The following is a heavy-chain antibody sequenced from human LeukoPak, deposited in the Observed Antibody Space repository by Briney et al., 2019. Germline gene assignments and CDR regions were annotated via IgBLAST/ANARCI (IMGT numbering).Heavy chain of an antibody. CDR3: ANYHNSGPLGDY. J-gene: IGHJ4*02. CDR1: GFTFSNYW. CDR2: IKQDGSDK. D-gene: IGHD3-9*01. Sequence: GGSLRLSCAASGFTFSNYWMSWVRQAPGKGLEWVANIKQDGSDKYYVDSVKGRFTISRDNAKNSLYLQMNSLRVDDTAVYYCANYHNSGPLGDYWGQGTLVTVSS. V-gene: IGHV3-7*01.